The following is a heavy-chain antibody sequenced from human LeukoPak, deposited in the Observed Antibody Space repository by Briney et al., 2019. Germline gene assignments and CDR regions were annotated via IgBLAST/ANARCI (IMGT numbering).Heavy chain of an antibody. CDR3: ASPRSYYDSSGYYIS. D-gene: IGHD3-22*01. CDR2: IYYSGST. Sequence: PSETLSLTCSVSGASVTMGSYYWSWIRQPPGKGLEWIGYIYYSGSTNYNPSLKSRVTISVDTSKNQFSLKLSSVTAADTAVYYCASPRSYYDSSGYYISWGQGTLVTVSS. V-gene: IGHV4-61*01. J-gene: IGHJ5*02. CDR1: GASVTMGSYY.